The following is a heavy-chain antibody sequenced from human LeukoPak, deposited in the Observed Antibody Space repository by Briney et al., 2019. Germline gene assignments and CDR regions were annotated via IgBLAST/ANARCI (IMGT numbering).Heavy chain of an antibody. D-gene: IGHD3-22*01. J-gene: IGHJ4*02. Sequence: MSSETLSLTCAVYGGSFSGYYWSWIRRPPGKGLEWIGEINHSGSTNYNPSLKSRVTISVDTSKNQFSLKLSSVTAADTAVYYCARGDDSSGYYYNRRFDYWGQGTLVTVSS. CDR3: ARGDDSSGYYYNRRFDY. V-gene: IGHV4-34*01. CDR1: GGSFSGYY. CDR2: INHSGST.